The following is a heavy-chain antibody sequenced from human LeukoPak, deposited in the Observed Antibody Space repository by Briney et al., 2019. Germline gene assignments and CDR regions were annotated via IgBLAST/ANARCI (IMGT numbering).Heavy chain of an antibody. CDR1: GFTFSSYW. Sequence: GGSLRLSCAASGFTFSSYWMSWVRQAPGKGLEWVANIKQDGSEKYYVDSVKGRFTISRDNAKNSLYLQMNSLRAEDTAVYYCARVLFVLWFGELPPYFDYWGQGTLVTVSS. CDR3: ARVLFVLWFGELPPYFDY. V-gene: IGHV3-7*04. J-gene: IGHJ4*02. D-gene: IGHD3-10*01. CDR2: IKQDGSEK.